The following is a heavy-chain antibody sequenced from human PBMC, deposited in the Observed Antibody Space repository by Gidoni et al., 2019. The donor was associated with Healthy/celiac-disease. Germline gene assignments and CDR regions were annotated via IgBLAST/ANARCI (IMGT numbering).Heavy chain of an antibody. CDR2: IYYSGST. CDR3: VSSGWYEVGWFDP. J-gene: IGHJ5*02. Sequence: QVQLQESGPGLVKPSETLSLTCTVSGGSVSSGSYYWSWIRKPPRKGLEWIWYIYYSGSTNYNPSLKSRVTISVETSKNQFSLKLSSVTAADTAVYYCVSSGWYEVGWFDPWGQGTLVTVSS. D-gene: IGHD6-19*01. V-gene: IGHV4-61*01. CDR1: GGSVSSGSYY.